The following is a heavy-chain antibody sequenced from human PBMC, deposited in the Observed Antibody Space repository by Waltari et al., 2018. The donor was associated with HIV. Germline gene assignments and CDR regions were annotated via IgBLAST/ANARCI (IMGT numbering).Heavy chain of an antibody. CDR2: LYSGGTP. CDR3: TRGPPSGYWYFDL. D-gene: IGHD3-10*01. J-gene: IGHJ2*01. CDR1: GFPVSTNY. V-gene: IGHV3-53*02. Sequence: EVQLVETGGDLNQPGGSLRLSCAASGFPVSTNYMGWVRQAPGKGLEWVSFLYSGGTPYYADSVKGRFTISRDSSENTVYLQMNSLRAEDTAVYYCTRGPPSGYWYFDLWGRGTLVTVSS.